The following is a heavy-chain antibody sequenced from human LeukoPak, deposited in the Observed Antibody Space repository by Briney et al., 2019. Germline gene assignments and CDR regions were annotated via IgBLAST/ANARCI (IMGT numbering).Heavy chain of an antibody. CDR3: AKDKEYASGSYPIAC. CDR1: GFTFSTYW. CDR2: IKTDGSEK. Sequence: SGGSLRLSCAASGFTFSTYWMTWVRQAPGKGLEWVANIKTDGSEKNYVDSVKGRFTISRDNSKYTLYLQMNSLRAEDTAFYYCAKDKEYASGSYPIACWGQGTLVTVSS. D-gene: IGHD3-10*01. V-gene: IGHV3-7*01. J-gene: IGHJ4*02.